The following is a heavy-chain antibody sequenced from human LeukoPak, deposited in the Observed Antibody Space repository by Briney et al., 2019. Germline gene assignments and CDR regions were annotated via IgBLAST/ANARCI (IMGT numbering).Heavy chain of an antibody. J-gene: IGHJ5*02. CDR1: GGSISGYY. D-gene: IGHD1-26*01. Sequence: SETLSLTCTVSGGSISGYYWSWIRQSPGQGLEWIAYIHSNRYTNYNPALKSRVTISVDTSKNQFSLKVTSVTAADTAMYYCTKREGPMSGSYDYFDPWGQGTLVTVS. V-gene: IGHV4-4*09. CDR2: IHSNRYT. CDR3: TKREGPMSGSYDYFDP.